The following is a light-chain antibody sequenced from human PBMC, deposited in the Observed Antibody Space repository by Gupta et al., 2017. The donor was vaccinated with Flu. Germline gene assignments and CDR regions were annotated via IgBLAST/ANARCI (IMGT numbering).Light chain of an antibody. CDR2: GNN. CDR3: NSRDSSGNLSEV. Sequence: SELTQHPAVSVALGQSVSITCQGASLRSYYASCYQQKPGQGPVLVIYGNNNRPSGIPDRFSGSSSGNTASLPITGAQAEDDADYYCNSRDSSGNLSEVFGTGTKVTVL. J-gene: IGLJ1*01. V-gene: IGLV3-19*02. CDR1: SLRSYY.